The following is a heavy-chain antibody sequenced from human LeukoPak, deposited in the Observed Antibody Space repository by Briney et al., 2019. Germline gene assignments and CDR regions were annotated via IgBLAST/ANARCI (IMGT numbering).Heavy chain of an antibody. CDR3: AIRPGPFGH. Sequence: GGSLRLSCVASGFTFSSYDIHWVRQAPGKALEWVAAISFDGNDKYYRDSVKGRFTISRDNARNTPFLDMTGLTIDDAATYYCAIRPGPFGHWGQGTQVIVSS. D-gene: IGHD2-2*02. CDR1: GFTFSSYD. CDR2: ISFDGNDK. V-gene: IGHV3-30-3*01. J-gene: IGHJ4*02.